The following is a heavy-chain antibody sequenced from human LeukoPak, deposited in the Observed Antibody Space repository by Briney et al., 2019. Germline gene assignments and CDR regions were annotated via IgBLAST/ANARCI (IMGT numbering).Heavy chain of an antibody. CDR3: ARRSPTTYLFDY. Sequence: ASVKVSCKASGYSFTSHYMHWVRQAPGQGLEWMGVINPSGGRTSYAQKFQGRVTMTRDTSTSTVYMEVSSLRSEDTAVYYCARRSPTTYLFDYWGQGTLVTVSS. J-gene: IGHJ4*02. D-gene: IGHD1-26*01. CDR2: INPSGGRT. V-gene: IGHV1-46*01. CDR1: GYSFTSHY.